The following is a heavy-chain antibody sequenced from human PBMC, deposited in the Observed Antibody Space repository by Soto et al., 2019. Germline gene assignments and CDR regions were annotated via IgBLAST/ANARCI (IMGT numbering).Heavy chain of an antibody. V-gene: IGHV5-51*01. J-gene: IGHJ4*01. CDR3: ARQSDYNILNGCWYYFDY. CDR2: IYPGDSDA. D-gene: IGHD3-9*01. CDR1: GYSFSSYW. Sequence: PGESLKISCKASGYSFSSYWIAWVRQMPGKGLEWMGIIYPGDSDARYSPSFEGQVTISVDTSINTAYLQWSYLKSSYSAMYFCARQSDYNILNGCWYYFDYWGHGSLVTVSS.